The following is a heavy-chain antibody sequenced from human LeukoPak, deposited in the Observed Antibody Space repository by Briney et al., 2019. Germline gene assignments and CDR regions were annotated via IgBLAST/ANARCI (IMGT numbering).Heavy chain of an antibody. CDR2: IYYSGST. D-gene: IGHD2-2*01. CDR3: ARDERARYCSSTSCYYYYYMDV. V-gene: IGHV4-59*11. J-gene: IGHJ6*03. CDR1: GGSISSHY. Sequence: SETLSLTCTVSGGSISSHYWSWIRQPPGKGLEWIGYIYYSGSTNYNPSLKSRVTISVDTSKNQFSLKLSSVTAADTAVYYCARDERARYCSSTSCYYYYYMDVWGKGTTVTVSS.